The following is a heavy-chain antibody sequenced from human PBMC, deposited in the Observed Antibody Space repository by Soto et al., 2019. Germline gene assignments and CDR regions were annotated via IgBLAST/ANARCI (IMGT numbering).Heavy chain of an antibody. CDR2: IYYSGST. J-gene: IGHJ4*02. Sequence: SETLSLTCTVSGGSISSSSYYWGWIRQPPGKGREWIGSIYYSGSTYYNPSLKSRVTISVDTSKNQFSLKLSSVTAADTAVYYCARTPQLLRYYFDYWRQGTLVTVSS. V-gene: IGHV4-39*01. CDR1: GGSISSSSYY. CDR3: ARTPQLLRYYFDY. D-gene: IGHD2-2*01.